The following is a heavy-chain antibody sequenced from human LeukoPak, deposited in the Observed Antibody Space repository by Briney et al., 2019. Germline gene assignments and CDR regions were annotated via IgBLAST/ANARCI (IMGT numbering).Heavy chain of an antibody. J-gene: IGHJ6*03. CDR1: GYSFTSYW. CDR3: ARHPPRWGSRGYYYYMDV. V-gene: IGHV5-51*01. Sequence: GESLKISCKGSGYSFTSYWIGWVRPMPGKGLEWMGIIYPGDSDTRYSPSFQGQVTISADKSISPAYLQWSSLKASDTAMYYCARHPPRWGSRGYYYYMDVWGKGTTVTISS. CDR2: IYPGDSDT. D-gene: IGHD7-27*01.